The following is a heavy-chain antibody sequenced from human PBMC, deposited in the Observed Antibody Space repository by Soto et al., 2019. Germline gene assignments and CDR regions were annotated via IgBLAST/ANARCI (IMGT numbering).Heavy chain of an antibody. Sequence: GESLKISCQASGYSFTAYWITWVRQMPGKGLEWMATIDPSDSYVDYSPSFRGHVTFSVDRSITTVYLQWNSLKASDSAMYFCTRRACSSFYQFDFWGEGALVTVSS. D-gene: IGHD2-2*01. CDR2: IDPSDSYV. CDR3: TRRACSSFYQFDF. CDR1: GYSFTAYW. V-gene: IGHV5-10-1*01. J-gene: IGHJ4*02.